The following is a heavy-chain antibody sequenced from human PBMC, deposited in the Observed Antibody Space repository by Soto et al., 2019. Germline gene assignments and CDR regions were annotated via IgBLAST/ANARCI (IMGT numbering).Heavy chain of an antibody. V-gene: IGHV6-1*01. CDR3: ARRHGEGDPFDV. J-gene: IGHJ3*01. Sequence: SQTLSLTCAISGDSVSSTSADWNWIRQSPSRGLEWLGRTYYRSKWYNVYAASVKSRITLNPDTSENHFSLQLNSVIPEDTAVYYCARRHGEGDPFDVWGQGTKVTVSS. CDR2: TYYRSKWYN. D-gene: IGHD4-17*01. CDR1: GDSVSSTSAD.